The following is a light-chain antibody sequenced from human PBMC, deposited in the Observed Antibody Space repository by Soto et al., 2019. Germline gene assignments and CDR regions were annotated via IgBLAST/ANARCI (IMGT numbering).Light chain of an antibody. J-gene: IGLJ1*01. CDR2: DVT. CDR3: TSFAGSGTYV. Sequence: QPVLTQPASVSGSPGQSIAISCTGTSSDVGGYNYVSWYQQHPGKAPKLIIFDVTNRPSGVSDRFSGSKSGSTASLTISGLQADDEADYYCTSFAGSGTYVFGTGTKLTVL. V-gene: IGLV2-14*01. CDR1: SSDVGGYNY.